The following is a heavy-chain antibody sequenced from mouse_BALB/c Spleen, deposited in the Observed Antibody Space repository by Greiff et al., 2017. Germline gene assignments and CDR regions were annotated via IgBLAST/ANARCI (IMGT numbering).Heavy chain of an antibody. V-gene: IGHV5-6-5*01. CDR1: GFTFSSYA. Sequence: EVMLVESGGGLVKPGGSLKLSCAASGFTFSSYAMSWVRQTPEKRLEWVASISSGGSTYYPDSVKGRFTISRDNARNILYLQMSSLRSEDTAMYYCARDYGSRYYAMDDWGQGTSVTVSS. D-gene: IGHD1-1*01. J-gene: IGHJ4*01. CDR2: ISSGGST. CDR3: ARDYGSRYYAMDD.